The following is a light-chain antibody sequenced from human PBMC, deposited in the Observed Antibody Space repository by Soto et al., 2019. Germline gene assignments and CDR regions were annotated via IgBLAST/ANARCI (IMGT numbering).Light chain of an antibody. CDR2: NNN. Sequence: QSVLTQPPSESGTPGQRVTISCSGGSSNIVTNAVNWYQQLPGTAPKLLIYNNNQRPSGVPDRFSGSKSGTSASLAISGLQSEEEADYYCAAWDDSLNGYVFRTGTKVTVL. CDR3: AAWDDSLNGYV. J-gene: IGLJ1*01. V-gene: IGLV1-44*01. CDR1: SSNIVTNA.